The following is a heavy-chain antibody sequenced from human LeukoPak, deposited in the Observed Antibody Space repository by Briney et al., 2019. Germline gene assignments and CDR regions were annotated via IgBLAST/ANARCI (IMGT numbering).Heavy chain of an antibody. D-gene: IGHD6-19*01. CDR1: GYTFTSYG. CDR2: ISAYNGNT. CDR3: ASSSGWYYFDY. V-gene: IGHV1-18*01. Sequence: ASVKVSCKASGYTFTSYGISWVRQAPGQGLERMGWISAYNGNTNYAQKLQGRVTMTTDTSTSPAHMELRSLRSDDTAVYYCASSSGWYYFDYWGQGTLVTVSS. J-gene: IGHJ4*02.